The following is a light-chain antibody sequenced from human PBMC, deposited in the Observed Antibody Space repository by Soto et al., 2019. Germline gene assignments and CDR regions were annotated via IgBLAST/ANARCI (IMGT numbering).Light chain of an antibody. CDR2: AVS. V-gene: IGLV2-14*01. Sequence: QSALTQPASVSGSPGQSITISCTGTSSDVGSYNYVSWYQQYPGKAPKLMIFAVSNRPSGVSNRFSGSKSGNTASLTISGLQAEDEADYYCSSYTSSFTPNGVFGGVTKVTVL. CDR1: SSDVGSYNY. J-gene: IGLJ3*02. CDR3: SSYTSSFTPNGV.